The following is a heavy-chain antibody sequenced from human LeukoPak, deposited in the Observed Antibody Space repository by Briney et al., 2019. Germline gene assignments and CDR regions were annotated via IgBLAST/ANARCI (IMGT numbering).Heavy chain of an antibody. Sequence: ASVKVSCKASGYSFTSYYMHWVRQAPGQGLEWMGWINPHSGGTNYAQEFQGRVTMTRDTAISTAYMELSSLRPDDTAVYSCARGATARGFYYYMDIWGNGTTVTISS. J-gene: IGHJ6*03. CDR2: INPHSGGT. V-gene: IGHV1-2*02. CDR3: ARGATARGFYYYMDI. CDR1: GYSFTSYY. D-gene: IGHD2-21*02.